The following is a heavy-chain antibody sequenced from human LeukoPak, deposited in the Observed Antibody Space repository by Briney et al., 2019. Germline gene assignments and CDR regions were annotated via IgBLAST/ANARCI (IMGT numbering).Heavy chain of an antibody. CDR1: AYTFTVYY. D-gene: IGHD3-16*01. Sequence: GASVKVSCKASAYTFTVYYIHWVLQAPGQGLEWMGWIVPSSGDTHYAQKFQGRVTMTRDTSISTAYLELTRLTSDDTAVYFCARDEGRGRDLGYWGQGTLVRVSS. CDR2: IVPSSGDT. J-gene: IGHJ4*02. V-gene: IGHV1-2*02. CDR3: ARDEGRGRDLGY.